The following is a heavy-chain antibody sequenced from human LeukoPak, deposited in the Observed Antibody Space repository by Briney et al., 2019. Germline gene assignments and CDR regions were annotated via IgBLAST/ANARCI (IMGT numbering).Heavy chain of an antibody. D-gene: IGHD2-15*01. V-gene: IGHV1-2*02. CDR3: ARDSRSSPTPTLAY. J-gene: IGHJ4*02. CDR2: INPNSGGT. CDR1: GCTFTGYY. Sequence: ASVKVSCKASGCTFTGYYMHWVRQAPGQGLEWMGWINPNSGGTNYAQKFQGRVTMTRDTSISTAYMELSRLRSDDTAVYYCARDSRSSPTPTLAYWGQGTLVTVSS.